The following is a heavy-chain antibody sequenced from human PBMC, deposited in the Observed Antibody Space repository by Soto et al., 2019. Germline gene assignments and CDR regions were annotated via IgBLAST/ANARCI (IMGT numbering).Heavy chain of an antibody. V-gene: IGHV1-69*13. CDR3: AREGSGYNL. CDR1: GGSFSSFG. Sequence: SVKVSCKASGGSFSSFGISWVRQAPGQGLEWMGGIIPVFGRPNFAQRIRGRLTITADESTNTVYLELIDLRSEDTAVYYCAREGSGYNLWGQGTQVTVSS. J-gene: IGHJ1*01. CDR2: IIPVFGRP. D-gene: IGHD5-12*01.